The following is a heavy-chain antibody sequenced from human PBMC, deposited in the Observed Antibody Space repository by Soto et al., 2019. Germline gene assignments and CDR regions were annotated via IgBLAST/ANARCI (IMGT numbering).Heavy chain of an antibody. J-gene: IGHJ6*03. V-gene: IGHV1-2*04. Sequence: QVQLVQSGAEVKKPGASVTVSCRSSGDTFNDYYIHWVRQAPGQGLEWMGWINPNGGVTKYAQKFQGWVSMTRDTXXXXXXXXXXXXXXDXTAVYYCARESGGATATLDYYYFYMDVWGTGTTVTVSS. CDR2: INPNGGVT. CDR3: ARESGGATATLDYYYFYMDV. D-gene: IGHD3-22*01. CDR1: GDTFNDYY.